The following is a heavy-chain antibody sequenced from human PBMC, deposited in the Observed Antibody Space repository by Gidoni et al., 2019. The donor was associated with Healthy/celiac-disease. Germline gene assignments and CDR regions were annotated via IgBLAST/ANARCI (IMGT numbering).Heavy chain of an antibody. V-gene: IGHV3-11*01. CDR1: GFTFSDSY. CDR3: AREVDYDFWSGSNYFDY. CDR2: ISSSGRTI. D-gene: IGHD3-3*01. Sequence: QVQLVESGGGLVKPGGSLRLSCAASGFTFSDSYMSWIRQDPGKGLEWVSYISSSGRTIYYADSVKVRFTSSRDNAKNSLYLQMNSLRAEDTAVYYCAREVDYDFWSGSNYFDYWGQGALVTVSS. J-gene: IGHJ4*02.